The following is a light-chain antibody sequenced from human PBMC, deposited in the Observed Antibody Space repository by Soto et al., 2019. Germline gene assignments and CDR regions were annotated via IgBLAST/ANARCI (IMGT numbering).Light chain of an antibody. J-gene: IGKJ1*01. CDR2: RAS. CDR3: QQYGSSGT. V-gene: IGKV3-20*01. Sequence: EMVMTQSPATLSGSPGQKATLSCRATQSLSSTFLAWYQQRPGQAPRLLIYRASTRATGIPDRFSGSGSGTDFTLTISRLEPEEFAVYYCQQYGSSGTFGQGTKVDIK. CDR1: QSLSSTF.